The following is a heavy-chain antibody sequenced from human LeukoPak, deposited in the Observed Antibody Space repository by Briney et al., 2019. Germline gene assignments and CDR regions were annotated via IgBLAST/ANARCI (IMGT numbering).Heavy chain of an antibody. CDR3: AKDDSSGYFVFYFDY. J-gene: IGHJ4*02. Sequence: SCKASGYTFTSYYMHWVRQAPGKGLEWVAVISYDGSNKYYADSVKGRFTISRDNSKNTLYLQMNSLRAEDTAVYYCAKDDSSGYFVFYFDYWGQGTLVTVSS. CDR1: GYTFTSYY. D-gene: IGHD3-22*01. CDR2: ISYDGSNK. V-gene: IGHV3-30*18.